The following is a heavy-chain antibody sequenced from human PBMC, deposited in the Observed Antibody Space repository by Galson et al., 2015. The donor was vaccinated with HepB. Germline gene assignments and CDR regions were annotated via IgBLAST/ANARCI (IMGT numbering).Heavy chain of an antibody. D-gene: IGHD3-22*01. CDR3: AREDDDSSGPTDY. J-gene: IGHJ4*02. Sequence: SLRLSCAASGFTFSSYSMNWVRQAPGKGLEWVSYISSSSSTIYYADSVKGRFTISRDNAKNSLYLQMNSLRAEDTAVYYCAREDDDSSGPTDYWGQGTLVTVSS. CDR1: GFTFSSYS. V-gene: IGHV3-48*01. CDR2: ISSSSSTI.